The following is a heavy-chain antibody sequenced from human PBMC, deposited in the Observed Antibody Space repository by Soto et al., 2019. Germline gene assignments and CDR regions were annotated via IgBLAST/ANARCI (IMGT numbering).Heavy chain of an antibody. Sequence: QVQLQESGPGLVKPSETLSLTCTVSGGSISSYYWSWIRQPPGKGLEWIGYIYYSGSTNYNPSLKSRVTISVDTSKNQFSLKLSSVTAADTAVYYCARGVVVVAADYYFDYWGQGTLVTVSS. CDR1: GGSISSYY. D-gene: IGHD2-15*01. V-gene: IGHV4-59*08. CDR3: ARGVVVVAADYYFDY. J-gene: IGHJ4*02. CDR2: IYYSGST.